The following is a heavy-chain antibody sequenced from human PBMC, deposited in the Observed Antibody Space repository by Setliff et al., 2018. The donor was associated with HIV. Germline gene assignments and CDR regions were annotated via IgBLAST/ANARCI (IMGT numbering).Heavy chain of an antibody. J-gene: IGHJ4*02. D-gene: IGHD6-19*01. Sequence: SETLSLTCAVSGASFVGDNHWSWIRQTPERGLEWIAYFMYTDIHYVNYLNYRNPSLASRLSISVDKSKNQFSLTLSSVTAADTAVYYCARARSGWYNVRPYYFDLWGQGTQVTVS. V-gene: IGHV4-30-4*01. CDR1: GASFVGDNH. CDR3: ARARSGWYNVRPYYFDL. CDR2: FMYTDIHYVNYLN.